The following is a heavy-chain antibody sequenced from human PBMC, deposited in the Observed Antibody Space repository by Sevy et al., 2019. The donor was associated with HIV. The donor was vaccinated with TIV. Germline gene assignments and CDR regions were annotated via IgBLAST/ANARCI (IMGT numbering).Heavy chain of an antibody. CDR1: GFTFSSYG. Sequence: GGSLRLSCAASGFTFSSYGMSWVRQAPGKGLEWVAGITDSGGTTYYADSVKGRFTISRDNSKNTLSLPMNSLRAEDTAIYYCAKDSGWTHVYWGQGTLVTVSS. CDR2: ITDSGGTT. CDR3: AKDSGWTHVY. D-gene: IGHD6-19*01. J-gene: IGHJ4*02. V-gene: IGHV3-23*01.